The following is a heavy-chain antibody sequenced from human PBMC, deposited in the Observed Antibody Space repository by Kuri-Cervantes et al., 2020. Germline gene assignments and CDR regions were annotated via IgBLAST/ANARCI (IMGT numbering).Heavy chain of an antibody. D-gene: IGHD2-15*01. CDR1: GYSISSGYY. Sequence: ESLKISCTVSGYSISSGYYWGWIRQPPGKGLEWIGEINHSGSTNYNPSLKSRVTISVDTSKNQFSLKLSSGTAADTAVYYCARAKTGGYCSGVSCYLNWFYPWGQGTLVTVSS. CDR2: INHSGST. J-gene: IGHJ5*02. CDR3: ARAKTGGYCSGVSCYLNWFYP. V-gene: IGHV4-38-2*02.